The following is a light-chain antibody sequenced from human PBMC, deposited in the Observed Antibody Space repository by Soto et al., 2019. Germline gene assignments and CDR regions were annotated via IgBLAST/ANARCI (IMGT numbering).Light chain of an antibody. CDR2: EVS. CDR1: SSDVGSYNL. V-gene: IGLV2-23*02. Sequence: QSVLTQPASVSGSPGQSITISCTGTSSDVGSYNLVSWYQQHPGKAPKLMIYEVSKRPSGVSNRFPGSKSGNTASLTISGLQAEDEADYYCCSYAGSSTPYVFGTGTKVTVL. J-gene: IGLJ1*01. CDR3: CSYAGSSTPYV.